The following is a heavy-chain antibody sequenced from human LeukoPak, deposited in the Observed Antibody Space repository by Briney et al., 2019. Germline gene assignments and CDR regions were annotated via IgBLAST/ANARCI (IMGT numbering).Heavy chain of an antibody. CDR3: ARVPNVWFDP. V-gene: IGHV4-4*09. CDR1: GGYINSYY. Sequence: SETLSLTCTVSGGYINSYYWSWIRQPPGKGLELIGYIYTSGSTNYNPSLKSRVTISIDTSKNQFSLKLNSVTAADTAVYYCARVPNVWFDPWGQGILVTVSS. J-gene: IGHJ5*02. CDR2: IYTSGST.